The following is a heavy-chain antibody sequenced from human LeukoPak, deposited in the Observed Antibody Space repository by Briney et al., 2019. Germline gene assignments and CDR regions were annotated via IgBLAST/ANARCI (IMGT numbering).Heavy chain of an antibody. V-gene: IGHV4-59*01. Sequence: SETLSLTCTVSGGSISSYYWSWIRQPPGKGLEWIGYIYYSGSTNYNPSPKSRVTISVDTSKNQFPLRLSSVTAADTAVYFCARDIYGAFDIWGQGTMVTVSS. D-gene: IGHD4-17*01. CDR3: ARDIYGAFDI. J-gene: IGHJ3*02. CDR1: GGSISSYY. CDR2: IYYSGST.